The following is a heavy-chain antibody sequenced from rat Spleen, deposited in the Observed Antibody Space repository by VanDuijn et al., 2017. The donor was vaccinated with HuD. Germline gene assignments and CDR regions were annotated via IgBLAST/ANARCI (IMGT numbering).Heavy chain of an antibody. J-gene: IGHJ2*01. CDR3: ARHEDYGGYSRDYFGY. CDR1: GFTFSDYS. V-gene: IGHV5-22*01. Sequence: EVQLVESGGGLVQPGRSLKLSCAASGFTFSDYSMAWVRQAPTKGLEWVATISFDGSSTYYGDSVKGRFTISRDNAENTVYLQMNTLRSEDTATYYCARHEDYGGYSRDYFGYWGQGVVVTVSS. CDR2: ISFDGSST. D-gene: IGHD1-11*01.